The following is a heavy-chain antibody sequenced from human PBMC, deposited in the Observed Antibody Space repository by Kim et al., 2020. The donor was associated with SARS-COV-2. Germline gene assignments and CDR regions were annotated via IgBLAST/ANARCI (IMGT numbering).Heavy chain of an antibody. CDR3: ARDRESGYDPFDY. D-gene: IGHD5-12*01. V-gene: IGHV3-48*04. CDR2: ISSSSSTI. J-gene: IGHJ4*02. CDR1: GFTFSSYS. Sequence: GGSLRLSCAASGFTFSSYSMNWVRQAPGKGLEWVSYISSSSSTIYYADSVKGRFTISRDNAKNSLYLQMNSLRAEDTAVYYCARDRESGYDPFDYWGQGTLVTVSS.